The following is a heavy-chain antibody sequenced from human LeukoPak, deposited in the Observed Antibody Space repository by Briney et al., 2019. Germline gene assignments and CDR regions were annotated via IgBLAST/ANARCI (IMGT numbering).Heavy chain of an antibody. J-gene: IGHJ3*02. Sequence: GGSLRLSCAASGFTLSRFWMNWVRQAPGRGLEWVANIDQSGGRNNYVDSVKGRFTISRDNAKNSPFLEMSSLRADDTAVYFCARDVEGGTFDIWGQGTTVTVSS. CDR2: IDQSGGRN. CDR3: ARDVEGGTFDI. V-gene: IGHV3-7*05. D-gene: IGHD3-16*01. CDR1: GFTLSRFW.